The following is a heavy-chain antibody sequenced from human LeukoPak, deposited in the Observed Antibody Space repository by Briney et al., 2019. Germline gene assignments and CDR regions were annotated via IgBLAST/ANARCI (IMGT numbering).Heavy chain of an antibody. J-gene: IGHJ6*02. CDR2: ISGSGGHT. Sequence: PGGSLRLSCAASGFAFSSYAMSWVRQAPGKGLEWVSAISGSGGHTYYAEPVKGRVTISRDNSKNTRYLQMNSLRTEDTAVYFCSGYCSGGSCYAEGPYYGMDVWGQGTTVTVSS. V-gene: IGHV3-23*01. CDR1: GFAFSSYA. CDR3: SGYCSGGSCYAEGPYYGMDV. D-gene: IGHD2-15*01.